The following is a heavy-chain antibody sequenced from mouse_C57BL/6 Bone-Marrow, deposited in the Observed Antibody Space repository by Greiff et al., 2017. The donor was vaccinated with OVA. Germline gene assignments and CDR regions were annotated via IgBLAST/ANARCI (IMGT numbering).Heavy chain of an antibody. CDR3: TISPYYYGSSFDY. Sequence: EVQVVESGEGLVKPGGSLKLSCAASGFTFSSYAMSWVRQTPEKRLEWVAYISSGGDYIYYADTVKGRFTISRANDRNTLYLQMRSLKSEDTAMYYCTISPYYYGSSFDYWGQGTTLTVSS. CDR1: GFTFSSYA. D-gene: IGHD1-1*01. V-gene: IGHV5-9-1*02. J-gene: IGHJ2*01. CDR2: ISSGGDYI.